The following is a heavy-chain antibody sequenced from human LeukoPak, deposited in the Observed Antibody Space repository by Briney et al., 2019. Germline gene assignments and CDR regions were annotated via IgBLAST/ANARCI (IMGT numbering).Heavy chain of an antibody. D-gene: IGHD5-18*01. V-gene: IGHV3-66*01. Sequence: GGSLRLSCAASGFTVSSNYTSWVRQAPGKGLEWVSVIYSGGSTYYADSVKGRFTISRDNSKDTLYLQMNSLRAEDTAVYYCASVPSTAMVYVYWGQGTLVTVSS. J-gene: IGHJ4*02. CDR3: ASVPSTAMVYVY. CDR1: GFTVSSNY. CDR2: IYSGGST.